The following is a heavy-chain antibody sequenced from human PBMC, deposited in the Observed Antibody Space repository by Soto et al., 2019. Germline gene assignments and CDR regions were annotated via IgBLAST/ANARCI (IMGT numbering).Heavy chain of an antibody. D-gene: IGHD5-12*01. Sequence: SLXXSCKASGYSFTXXXXXXVRQMPGKGLEWMGIIYPGDSDTRYRPSLLGQVTISADKSISTAYLQWSSLKASDTAIYYCARAIEMAPIGWFDPWGQGTLVTVSS. V-gene: IGHV5-51*01. CDR2: IYPGDSDT. CDR3: ARAIEMAPIGWFDP. J-gene: IGHJ5*02. CDR1: GYSFTXXX.